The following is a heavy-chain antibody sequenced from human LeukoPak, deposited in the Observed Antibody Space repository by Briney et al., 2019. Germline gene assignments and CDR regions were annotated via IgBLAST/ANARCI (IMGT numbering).Heavy chain of an antibody. V-gene: IGHV4-59*01. CDR2: IYHSGST. J-gene: IGHJ4*02. D-gene: IGHD3-22*01. CDR3: ARADYYDSSGYDI. Sequence: SETLSLTCTVSGGSISTYYWSWIRQPPGKGLEWIGYIYHSGSTNYNPSLKSRVTISVDTSQNQFYLKLSSVTAADTAVYYCARADYYDSSGYDIWGQGTLVTVSS. CDR1: GGSISTYY.